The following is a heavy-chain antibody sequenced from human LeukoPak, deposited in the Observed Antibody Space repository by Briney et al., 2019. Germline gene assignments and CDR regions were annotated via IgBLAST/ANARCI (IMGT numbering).Heavy chain of an antibody. D-gene: IGHD1-26*01. CDR1: GFTFSSYG. J-gene: IGHJ5*02. CDR2: ISYDGDKQ. CDR3: ARESHEGATRAYNWFDP. Sequence: PGGSLRLSCAASGFTFSSYGMHWVRQAPGKGLEWLGLISYDGDKQIYPASVKGRFSFSRDNSNNTLYLQMNNLRPEDTALYYCARESHEGATRAYNWFDPWGQGTLVSVSS. V-gene: IGHV3-30*19.